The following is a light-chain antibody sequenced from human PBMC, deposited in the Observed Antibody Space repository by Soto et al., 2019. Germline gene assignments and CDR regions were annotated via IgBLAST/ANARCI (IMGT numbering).Light chain of an antibody. CDR2: AAS. V-gene: IGKV1-9*01. CDR3: QQLNSYPFT. CDR1: QGISSY. J-gene: IGKJ4*01. Sequence: DIQLTQSPSFLSASVGDRVTITFRASQGISSYLAWYQQKPGKAPKLLIYAASTLQSGVPSRFSGSGSGTEFTITISSLQPADFETYYCQQLNSYPFTFGGGTKVDIK.